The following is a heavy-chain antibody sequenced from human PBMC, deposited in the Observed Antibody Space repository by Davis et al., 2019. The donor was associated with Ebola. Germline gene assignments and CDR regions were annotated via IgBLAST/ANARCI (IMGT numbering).Heavy chain of an antibody. J-gene: IGHJ6*02. CDR2: INHSGST. CDR1: GGSISSYY. Sequence: MPSETLSLTCTVPGGSISSYYWSWIRQPPGKGLEWIGEINHSGSTNYNPSLKSRVTISVDTSKNQFSLKLSSVTAADTAVYYCARHWYSSSFGYYYGMDVWGQGTTVTVSS. CDR3: ARHWYSSSFGYYYGMDV. V-gene: IGHV4-34*01. D-gene: IGHD6-6*01.